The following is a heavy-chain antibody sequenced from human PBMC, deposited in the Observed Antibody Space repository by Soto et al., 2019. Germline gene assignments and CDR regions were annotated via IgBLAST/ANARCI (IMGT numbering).Heavy chain of an antibody. CDR3: ARDTALDY. D-gene: IGHD2-21*02. Sequence: PETLSLTCTVSGDSISDYYWSWIRQPPGKGLEWIGYIFYTGNTNYNPSFKSRVTISVDKSKNQFSLKLRSVTAADTALDYWARDTALDYWGQGTVVTVSS. V-gene: IGHV4-59*01. J-gene: IGHJ4*02. CDR2: IFYTGNT. CDR1: GDSISDYY.